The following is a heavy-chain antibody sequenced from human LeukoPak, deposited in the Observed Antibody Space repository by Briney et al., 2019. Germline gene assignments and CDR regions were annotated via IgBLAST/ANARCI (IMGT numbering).Heavy chain of an antibody. Sequence: SETLSLTCTVSDGSISSYYWSWVRQPAGKGLEWLGRIYSTGTTDYNPSLKSRVTISLDTSKNQFSLKLSSVTAADTAVYYCARENPYSSSWVDYWGQGTLVTVSS. CDR1: DGSISSYY. CDR2: IYSTGTT. CDR3: ARENPYSSSWVDY. D-gene: IGHD6-13*01. V-gene: IGHV4-4*07. J-gene: IGHJ4*02.